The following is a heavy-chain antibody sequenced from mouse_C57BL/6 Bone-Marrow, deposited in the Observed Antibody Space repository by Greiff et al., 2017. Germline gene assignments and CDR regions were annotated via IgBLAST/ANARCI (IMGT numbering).Heavy chain of an antibody. V-gene: IGHV1-7*01. CDR1: GYTFTSYW. Sequence: VKLMESGAELAKPGASVKLSCKASGYTFTSYWMHWVKQRPGQGLEWIGYIYPSSGYTKYNQKFKDKATLTADKSSSTAYMQLSSLTYEDSAVYYCARGHYYGSSYVTWFAYWGQGTLVTVSA. CDR3: ARGHYYGSSYVTWFAY. J-gene: IGHJ3*01. D-gene: IGHD1-1*01. CDR2: IYPSSGYT.